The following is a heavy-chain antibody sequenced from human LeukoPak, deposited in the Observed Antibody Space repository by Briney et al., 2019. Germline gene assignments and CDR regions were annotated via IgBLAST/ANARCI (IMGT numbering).Heavy chain of an antibody. CDR3: AKDSVYDSSGYFDS. J-gene: IGHJ4*02. V-gene: IGHV3-9*01. D-gene: IGHD3-22*01. CDR2: INWNSGNI. CDR1: GFTFDDYA. Sequence: GGSLRLSCAASGFTFDDYAMHWVRQAPGEGLEWASGINWNSGNIGYADSVKGRFTISRDNAKNSLYLQMNSLSAEDTALYYCAKDSVYDSSGYFDSWGQGTLVTVSS.